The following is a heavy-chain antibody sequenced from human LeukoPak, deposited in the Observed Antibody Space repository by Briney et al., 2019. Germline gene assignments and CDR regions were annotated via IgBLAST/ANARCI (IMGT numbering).Heavy chain of an antibody. CDR1: GVSFSGYY. Sequence: SETLSLTCAVYGVSFSGYYWSWVRHPPGKGLEWLGEINHSGSTNYNPSLKSRVTISVDTSKNQFSLKLSSVTAADTAVYYCARDEGYCSRTSCYGASKGMDVWGQGTAVIVSS. CDR2: INHSGST. J-gene: IGHJ6*02. V-gene: IGHV4-34*01. D-gene: IGHD2-2*01. CDR3: ARDEGYCSRTSCYGASKGMDV.